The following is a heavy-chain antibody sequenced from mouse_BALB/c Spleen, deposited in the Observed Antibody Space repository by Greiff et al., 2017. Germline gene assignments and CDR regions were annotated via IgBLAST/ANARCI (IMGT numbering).Heavy chain of an antibody. CDR2: FNPYNDDT. J-gene: IGHJ2*01. D-gene: IGHD2-13*01. V-gene: IGHV1-47*01. Sequence: QVQLQQSGAELVKPGASVKMSCKASGYTFTTYPIEWMKQSPGKGLEWIGYFNPYNDDTKYNEKFKGKAKLTAEKSSSTVYLELSRLTSDDSAVYYCARSRYGDLDYWGQGTTVTVSS. CDR3: ARSRYGDLDY. CDR1: GYTFTTYP.